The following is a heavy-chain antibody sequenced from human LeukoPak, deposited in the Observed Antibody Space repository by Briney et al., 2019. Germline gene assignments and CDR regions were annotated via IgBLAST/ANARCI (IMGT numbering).Heavy chain of an antibody. CDR3: AKAYSTFDTMDV. CDR2: ISNSVTNT. Sequence: TGGSLRLSCTASGFTFSNYAMNWVRRAPGKGLEWVSGISNSVTNTYYADSVKGRFTISRDNSKNTLYLQMNSLRAEDTAVYYYAKAYSTFDTMDVWGQGTTVTVSS. D-gene: IGHD4-11*01. J-gene: IGHJ6*02. CDR1: GFTFSNYA. V-gene: IGHV3-23*01.